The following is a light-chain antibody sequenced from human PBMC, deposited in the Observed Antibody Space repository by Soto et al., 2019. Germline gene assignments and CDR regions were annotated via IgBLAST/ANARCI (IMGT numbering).Light chain of an antibody. J-gene: IGLJ7*01. Sequence: QSVLTQPASVSGSPGQSITISCTGTSSDVGNYNLVSWYQQHPGKAPKLMIYEVSKRTSGVSNRFSGSKSGNTASLTISGLQTEDEADYYCCSYAGIKGAVFGGGTQLTVL. CDR1: SSDVGNYNL. V-gene: IGLV2-23*02. CDR3: CSYAGIKGAV. CDR2: EVS.